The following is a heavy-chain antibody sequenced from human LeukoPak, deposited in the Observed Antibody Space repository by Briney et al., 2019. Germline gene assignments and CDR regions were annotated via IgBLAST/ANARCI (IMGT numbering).Heavy chain of an antibody. CDR2: IYHSGST. V-gene: IGHV4-4*02. D-gene: IGHD3-16*01. CDR1: GGSISSSNW. Sequence: SETLSLTCAVSGGSISSSNWWSWVRQPPGKGLEWIGEIYHSGSTNYNPSLKSRVTISVDKSKNQFSLKLSSVTAADTAVYYCARTPGGGVPTYYFDYWGQGTLVTVSS. J-gene: IGHJ4*02. CDR3: ARTPGGGVPTYYFDY.